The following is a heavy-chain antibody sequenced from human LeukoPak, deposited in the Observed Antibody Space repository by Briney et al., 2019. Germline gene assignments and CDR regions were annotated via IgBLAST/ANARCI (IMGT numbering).Heavy chain of an antibody. V-gene: IGHV5-10-1*01. J-gene: IGHJ4*02. Sequence: GGSLEISGKGSGSSFTSYWINWVRQLPGKGLEWMGRIDPSDSYTNYSPSFQGHVTISADKSISTAYLQWSSLKASDTAMYYCARGSSPDYWGQGTLVTVSS. D-gene: IGHD6-6*01. CDR2: IDPSDSYT. CDR3: ARGSSPDY. CDR1: GSSFTSYW.